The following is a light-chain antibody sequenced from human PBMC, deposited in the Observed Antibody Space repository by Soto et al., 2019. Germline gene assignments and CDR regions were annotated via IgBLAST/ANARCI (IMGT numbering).Light chain of an antibody. CDR2: EGT. V-gene: IGLV2-23*01. J-gene: IGLJ1*01. CDR1: PSNVGGYNL. CDR3: CSYAGNGYV. Sequence: QSALTQPASVSGSPGQSITISCTGTPSNVGGYNLVSWYQQHPGRAPELIIYEGTQRPSGVSARFSGSKSGNPASLTISGLQADDEADYYCCSYAGNGYVFGTGTKLTVL.